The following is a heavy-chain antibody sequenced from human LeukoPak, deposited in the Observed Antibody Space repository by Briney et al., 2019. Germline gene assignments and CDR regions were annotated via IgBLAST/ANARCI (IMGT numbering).Heavy chain of an antibody. CDR3: ARVEMATITNFDY. CDR2: IKQDGSEK. Sequence: GGSLRLSCAASGFTFSNAWMSWVRQAPGKGLEWVANIKQDGSEKYYVDSVKGRFTISRDNAKNSLYLQMNSLRAEDTAVYYCARVEMATITNFDYWGQGTLVTVSS. J-gene: IGHJ4*02. CDR1: GFTFSNAW. V-gene: IGHV3-7*01. D-gene: IGHD5-24*01.